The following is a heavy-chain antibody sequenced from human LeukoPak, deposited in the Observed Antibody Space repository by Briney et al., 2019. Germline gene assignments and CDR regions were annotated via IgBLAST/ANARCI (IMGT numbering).Heavy chain of an antibody. CDR3: AREESSSGVEL. CDR2: INGSGDRT. V-gene: IGHV3-23*01. Sequence: GGSLRLSCAASGFTVSSNYMSWVRQAPGKGLEWVSTINGSGDRTFYADSAKGRFTISRDNSRNILYLQMNSLRAEDTAVYYCAREESSSGVELWGQGTLVTVSS. D-gene: IGHD3-22*01. CDR1: GFTVSSNY. J-gene: IGHJ4*02.